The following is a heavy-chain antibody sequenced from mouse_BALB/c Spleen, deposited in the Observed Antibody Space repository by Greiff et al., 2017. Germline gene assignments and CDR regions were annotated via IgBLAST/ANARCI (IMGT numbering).Heavy chain of an antibody. V-gene: IGHV1-14*01. CDR3: ARTENYYGSSEDY. CDR2: INPYNDGT. D-gene: IGHD1-1*01. J-gene: IGHJ2*01. Sequence: VQLQHSGPELVKPGASVKMSCKASGYTFTSYVMHWVKQKPGQGLEWIGYINPYNDGTKYNEKFKGKATLTSDKSSSTAYMELSSLTSEYSAVYYCARTENYYGSSEDYWGQGTTLTVSS. CDR1: GYTFTSYV.